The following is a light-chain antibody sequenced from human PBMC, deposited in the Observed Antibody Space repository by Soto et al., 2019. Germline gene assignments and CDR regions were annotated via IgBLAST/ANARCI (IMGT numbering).Light chain of an antibody. CDR2: GAS. CDR1: QSVSSSY. V-gene: IGKV3-20*01. CDR3: QQYGSSPQT. Sequence: EIVLTQSPGTLSLSPGERATLSCRASQSVSSSYLAWYQQKPGQAPRLLIYGASSMATGIPDRFSGSGSETDFTLTISRLEPEDFAVYYCQQYGSSPQTFGQGTRLKIK. J-gene: IGKJ5*01.